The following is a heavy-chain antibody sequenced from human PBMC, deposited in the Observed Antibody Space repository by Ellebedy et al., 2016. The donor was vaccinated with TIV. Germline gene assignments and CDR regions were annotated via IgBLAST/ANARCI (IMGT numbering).Heavy chain of an antibody. Sequence: ASVKVSCKASGYTFTSYGISWVRQAPGQGLEWMGWISAYNGNTNYAQKLQGRVTMTTDTSTSTAYMELRSLRSDDTAVYYCARDGKSRVGGEFEYYFDYWGQGTLVTVSS. CDR3: ARDGKSRVGGEFEYYFDY. D-gene: IGHD3-10*01. CDR1: GYTFTSYG. V-gene: IGHV1-18*04. J-gene: IGHJ4*02. CDR2: ISAYNGNT.